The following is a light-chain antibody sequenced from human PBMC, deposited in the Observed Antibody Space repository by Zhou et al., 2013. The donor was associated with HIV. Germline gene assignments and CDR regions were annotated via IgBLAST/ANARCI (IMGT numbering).Light chain of an antibody. J-gene: IGKJ1*01. CDR3: QQYGSSPWT. CDR1: QNVSSTY. Sequence: EIVLTQSPGTLSLSPGDRATLSCRASQNVSSTYFAWYQQTPGQAPRLLIYGASSRATGIPDNFSGSGSGTDFTLTISRLEPEDFAVYYCQQYGSSPWTFGQGTKVEIK. CDR2: GAS. V-gene: IGKV3-20*01.